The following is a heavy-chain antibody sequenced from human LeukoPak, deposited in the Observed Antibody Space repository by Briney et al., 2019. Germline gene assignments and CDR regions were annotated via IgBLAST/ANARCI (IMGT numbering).Heavy chain of an antibody. V-gene: IGHV4-30-4*08. D-gene: IGHD2-2*01. J-gene: IGHJ6*03. CDR2: IYYSGST. CDR1: GGSISSGDYY. Sequence: PSQTLSLTCTVSGGSISSGDYYWSWIRQPPGKGLEWIGYIYYSGSTYYNPSLKSRVTISVDTSKDQFSLKLSSVTAADTAVYYCARVDGYCSSTSCYGVPHYYYYYMDVWGKGTTVTVSS. CDR3: ARVDGYCSSTSCYGVPHYYYYYMDV.